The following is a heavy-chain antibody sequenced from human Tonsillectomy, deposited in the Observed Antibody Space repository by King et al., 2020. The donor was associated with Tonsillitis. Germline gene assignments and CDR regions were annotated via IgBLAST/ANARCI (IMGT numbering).Heavy chain of an antibody. CDR2: VNPNSGGP. J-gene: IGHJ5*02. V-gene: IGHV1-2*02. D-gene: IGHD3-16*01. CDR3: ARGPVGGSGWFDP. Sequence: QLVQSGAEVKKPGASVKVSCKASGYTFTGYYMHWVRQAPGQGLEWMGWVNPNSGGPNYAQKFQGRVTMTRDTSISTAYMELSRLRSDDTAVYYCARGPVGGSGWFDPWGQGTLVTVSS. CDR1: GYTFTGYY.